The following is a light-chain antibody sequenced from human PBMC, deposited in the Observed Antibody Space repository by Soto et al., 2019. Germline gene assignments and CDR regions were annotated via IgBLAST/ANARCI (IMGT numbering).Light chain of an antibody. CDR2: GAS. CDR1: QSVSSSY. V-gene: IGKV3-20*01. J-gene: IGKJ1*01. Sequence: EIVLTQSPGTLSLSPGDRATLSCRVSQSVSSSYLAWYQQKPGQAPGLLIYGASSRATGIPDRFSGSGSGTDVTLTISRLEPEDLAVYYCQQYGRSPWSFGQGTKVDI. CDR3: QQYGRSPWS.